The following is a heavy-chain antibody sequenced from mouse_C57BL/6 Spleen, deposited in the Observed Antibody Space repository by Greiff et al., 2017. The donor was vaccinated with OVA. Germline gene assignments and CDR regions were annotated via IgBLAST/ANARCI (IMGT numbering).Heavy chain of an antibody. CDR2: IDPSDSYT. J-gene: IGHJ2*01. CDR1: GYTFTSYW. Sequence: VQLQQPGAELVKPGASVKLSCKASGYTFTSYWMQWVKQRPGQGLEWIGEIDPSDSYTNYNQKFKGKATLTVDTSSSTAYMQLSSLTSEDSAVYYCARRPGGRYFDYWGQGTTLTVSS. D-gene: IGHD1-1*02. V-gene: IGHV1-50*01. CDR3: ARRPGGRYFDY.